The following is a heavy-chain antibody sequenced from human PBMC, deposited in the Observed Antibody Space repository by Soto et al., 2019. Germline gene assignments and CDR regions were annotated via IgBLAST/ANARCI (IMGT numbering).Heavy chain of an antibody. CDR3: AADGVSCRGGSCYLRYYYYGMDV. CDR2: IVVGSGNT. Sequence: QMQLVQSGPEVKKPGTSVKVSCKASGFTFTSSAVQWVRQARGQRLEWIGWIVVGSGNTNYAQKFQERVTITRDMSTSTAYMELSSLRSEDTAVYYCAADGVSCRGGSCYLRYYYYGMDVWGQGTTVTVSS. V-gene: IGHV1-58*01. CDR1: GFTFTSSA. J-gene: IGHJ6*02. D-gene: IGHD2-15*01.